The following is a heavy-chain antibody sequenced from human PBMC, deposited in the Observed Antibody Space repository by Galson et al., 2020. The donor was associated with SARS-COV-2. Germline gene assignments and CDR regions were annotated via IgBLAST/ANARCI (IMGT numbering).Heavy chain of an antibody. Sequence: SVKVSCKASGGTFSSYAISWVRQAPGQGLEWMGGIIPIFGTANYAQTFQGRVTITADESTSTAYMELSSLRSEDTAVYYCARDPGDYGDYGAVEIWGQGTMVTVSS. J-gene: IGHJ3*02. CDR1: GGTFSSYA. V-gene: IGHV1-69*13. D-gene: IGHD4-17*01. CDR3: ARDPGDYGDYGAVEI. CDR2: IIPIFGTA.